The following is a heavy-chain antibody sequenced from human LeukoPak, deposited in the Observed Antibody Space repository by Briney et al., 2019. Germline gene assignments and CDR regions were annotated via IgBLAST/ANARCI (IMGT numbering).Heavy chain of an antibody. V-gene: IGHV4-39*07. CDR3: AREYTLYRSGWFLDY. CDR1: GDSSYSSIYY. J-gene: IGHJ4*02. CDR2: IDYSGNT. D-gene: IGHD6-19*01. Sequence: PSETLSLTCAVSGDSSYSSIYYWAWVRQPPGKGLEWIGTIDYSGNTYYNPSLKSRATISTDTSRTQFSLNLSSVTAADTAIYYCAREYTLYRSGWFLDYWGQGTLVTVSS.